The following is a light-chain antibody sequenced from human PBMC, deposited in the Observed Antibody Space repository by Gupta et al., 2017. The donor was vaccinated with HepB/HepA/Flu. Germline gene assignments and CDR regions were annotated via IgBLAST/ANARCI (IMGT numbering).Light chain of an antibody. CDR3: QQYYSTPRT. CDR1: QSVLYSSNNKNY. J-gene: IGKJ1*01. V-gene: IGKV4-1*01. Sequence: DIVMTQSPDSLAVSLGERATINCKSSQSVLYSSNNKNYLSWHQQRPGQPPKLLIYWASTRESGVPDRFSGSGSGTEFTLTISSLQAEDVAVYYCQQYYSTPRTFGQGTKVEV. CDR2: WAS.